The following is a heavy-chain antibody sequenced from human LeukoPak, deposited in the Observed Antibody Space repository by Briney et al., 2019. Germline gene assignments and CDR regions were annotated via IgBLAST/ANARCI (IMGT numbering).Heavy chain of an antibody. CDR2: IAASWGNT. J-gene: IGHJ4*02. D-gene: IGHD2-2*02. CDR3: ARGPSVVPAAITY. V-gene: IGHV3-64*04. CDR1: GFSFSSFG. Sequence: GGSLRLSCLVSGFSFSSFGMHWVRQTPGKGLEFVSAIAASWGNTYYTASAKGRFTISRDNSKNTLYLQMNSLRAEDTAVYYCARGPSVVPAAITYWGQGTLVTVSS.